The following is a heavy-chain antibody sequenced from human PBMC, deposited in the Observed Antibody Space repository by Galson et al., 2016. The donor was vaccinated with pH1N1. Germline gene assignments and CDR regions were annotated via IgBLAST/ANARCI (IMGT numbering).Heavy chain of an antibody. CDR1: GYSFTDCF. J-gene: IGHJ6*04. CDR3: ARDADRTWFGAAYYYMDV. V-gene: IGHV1-2*06. Sequence: SVKVSCKASGYSFTDCFVHWVRQAHGQGLEWMGRIDPYSGATKYAQKFQGRVTMTRDTSINTAYMDLSSLTSDDAAVYFCARDADRTWFGAAYYYMDVWGNGTTVTVSS. CDR2: IDPYSGAT. D-gene: IGHD3-10*01.